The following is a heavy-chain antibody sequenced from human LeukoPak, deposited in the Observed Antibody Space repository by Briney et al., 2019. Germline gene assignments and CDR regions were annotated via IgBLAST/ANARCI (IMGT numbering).Heavy chain of an antibody. CDR2: IGAYNGNT. CDR1: GYTFTSYG. Sequence: ASVKVSCKASGYTFTSYGISWVRQAPGQGLEWMGWIGAYNGNTNYAQKLQGRVTMTTDTSTSTAYMELRSLRSDDTAVYYCARARAGRFLEWSKTDYWGQGTLVTVSS. V-gene: IGHV1-18*01. CDR3: ARARAGRFLEWSKTDY. J-gene: IGHJ4*02. D-gene: IGHD3-3*01.